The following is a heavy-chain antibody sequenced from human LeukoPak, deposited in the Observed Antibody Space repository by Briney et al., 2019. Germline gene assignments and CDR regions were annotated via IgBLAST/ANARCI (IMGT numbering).Heavy chain of an antibody. CDR2: ISSSGSTI. Sequence: GGSLRLSCAASGFTFSDYYMSWIRQAPGKGLEWVSSISSSGSTIYYADSVKGRFTISRDNAKHSLYLQMNSLRAEDTAIYYCARAGFLITFGGVISWGQGTLVTVSS. J-gene: IGHJ5*02. V-gene: IGHV3-11*04. CDR1: GFTFSDYY. CDR3: ARAGFLITFGGVIS. D-gene: IGHD3-16*02.